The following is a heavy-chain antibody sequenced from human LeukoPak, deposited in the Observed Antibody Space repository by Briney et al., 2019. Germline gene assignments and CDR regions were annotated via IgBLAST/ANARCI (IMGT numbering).Heavy chain of an antibody. Sequence: PSQTLSLTCAVSGGSISSGGYSWSWIRQPPGKGLEWIGYIYHSGSTYYNPSLKSRVTISVDRSKNQFSLKLSSVTAADTAVYNCAGVTVTTPNEAFDIWGQGTMVTVSS. CDR2: IYHSGST. CDR1: GGSISSGGYS. J-gene: IGHJ3*02. V-gene: IGHV4-30-2*01. D-gene: IGHD4-17*01. CDR3: AGVTVTTPNEAFDI.